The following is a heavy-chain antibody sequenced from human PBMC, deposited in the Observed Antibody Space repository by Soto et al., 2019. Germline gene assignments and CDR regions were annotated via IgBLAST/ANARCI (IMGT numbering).Heavy chain of an antibody. CDR2: ISYDGSNK. D-gene: IGHD2-2*01. V-gene: IGHV3-30*18. CDR3: AKDLSSSSTSCLDY. J-gene: IGHJ4*02. CDR1: GFTFSSYG. Sequence: GGSLRLSCAASGFTFSSYGMHWVRQAPGKGLEWVAVISYDGSNKYYADSVKGRFTISRDNSKNTLYLQMNSLRAEDTAVYYCAKDLSSSSTSCLDYWGQGTLVTVSS.